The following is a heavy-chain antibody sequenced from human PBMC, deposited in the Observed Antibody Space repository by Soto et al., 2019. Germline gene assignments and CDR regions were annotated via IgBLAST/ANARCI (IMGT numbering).Heavy chain of an antibody. D-gene: IGHD5-18*01. CDR1: GYTFTSYA. V-gene: IGHV1-3*01. J-gene: IGHJ4*02. CDR2: INAGNGNT. Sequence: ASVKVSCKASGYTFTSYAMHWVRQAPGQRLEWMGWINAGNGNTKYSQKFQGRVTITRDTSASTAYMELSSLRSEDTAVYYCARLKASNDGYSDSDYWGQGTLVTVSS. CDR3: ARLKASNDGYSDSDY.